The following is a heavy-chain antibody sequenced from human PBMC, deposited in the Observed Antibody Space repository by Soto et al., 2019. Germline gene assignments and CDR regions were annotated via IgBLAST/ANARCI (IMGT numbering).Heavy chain of an antibody. CDR1: GGTFNTFA. Sequence: VRLEQSGAEVKKPGSSVKVSCKASGGTFNTFAISWVRQAPGQGLEWIGGIIPIFETANYAQRLQDRLTITADESTRTAYMELSRLTSDDTAIYFCATSTSSSWQNDYWGLGTLVVVSS. V-gene: IGHV1-69*01. J-gene: IGHJ4*02. D-gene: IGHD6-13*01. CDR3: ATSTSSSWQNDY. CDR2: IIPIFETA.